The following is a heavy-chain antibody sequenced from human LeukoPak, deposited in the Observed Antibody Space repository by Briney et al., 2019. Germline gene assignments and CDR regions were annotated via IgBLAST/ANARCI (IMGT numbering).Heavy chain of an antibody. D-gene: IGHD4-17*01. CDR2: INSDGRSI. CDR3: TFSSYGDHVGVDAFDI. V-gene: IGHV3-74*01. J-gene: IGHJ3*02. CDR1: GFAFGNYW. Sequence: GGSLRLSCAASGFAFGNYWMHWVRQAPGKGLVWVSRINSDGRSISYADSVKGRFTISRDNAKNTLYLQMNSLSAEDTAMYYCTFSSYGDHVGVDAFDIWGQGTMVTVSS.